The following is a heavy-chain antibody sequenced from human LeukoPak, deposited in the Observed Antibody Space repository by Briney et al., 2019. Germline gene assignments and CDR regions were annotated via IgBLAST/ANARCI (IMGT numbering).Heavy chain of an antibody. CDR2: INPNSGGT. CDR3: ARASMVRGVKE. Sequence: ASVKVSCKASGYTFTGYYMHWVRQAPGQGLEWMGRINPNSGGTNYAQKFQGRVTMARDTSISTAYMELSRLRSDDTAVYYYARASMVRGVKEWGQGTLVTVSS. D-gene: IGHD3-10*01. J-gene: IGHJ4*02. V-gene: IGHV1-2*06. CDR1: GYTFTGYY.